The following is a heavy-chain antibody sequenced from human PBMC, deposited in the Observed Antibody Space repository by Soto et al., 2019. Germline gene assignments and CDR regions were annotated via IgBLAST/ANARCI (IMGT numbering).Heavy chain of an antibody. CDR2: IIQMAGLA. CDR1: GGIFSSYS. V-gene: IGHV1-69*04. J-gene: IGHJ3*02. Sequence: QVQLVQSGAEVKKPGSSVKVSCKASGGIFSSYSISWVRQAPAQGLEWMGRIIQMAGLADYAQRFQGRVTIAADKSTSTAYMELTSLTCEDTGIYYCARGAGGYRYAFDIWGQGTMVTVSS. CDR3: ARGAGGYRYAFDI. D-gene: IGHD5-12*01.